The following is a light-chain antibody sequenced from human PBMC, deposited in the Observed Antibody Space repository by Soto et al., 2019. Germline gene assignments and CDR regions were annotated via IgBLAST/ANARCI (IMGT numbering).Light chain of an antibody. CDR3: SSYTSSSTHNYV. CDR1: SSDVGGYNY. Sequence: QSARTQPASVSGSPGQSITISCTGTSSDVGGYNYVSWYQQHPGKAPKLMIYDVSNRPSGVSNRFSGSKSGNTASLTISGLQAEDEADYYCSSYTSSSTHNYVFGTGTKVTVL. CDR2: DVS. J-gene: IGLJ1*01. V-gene: IGLV2-14*01.